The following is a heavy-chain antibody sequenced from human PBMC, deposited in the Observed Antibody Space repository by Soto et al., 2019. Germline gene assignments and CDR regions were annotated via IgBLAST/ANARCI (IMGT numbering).Heavy chain of an antibody. Sequence: EVQLVESGGGLVQPGGSLRLSCAASGFTFSSYWMSWVRQAPGKGLEWVANIKQDGSEKYYVDSVKGRFTNSRDNAKNPLYLQMNSLRAEDTAVYYCAREGEEYCSGGSCYTYWGQGTLVTVSS. V-gene: IGHV3-7*03. D-gene: IGHD2-15*01. J-gene: IGHJ4*02. CDR1: GFTFSSYW. CDR2: IKQDGSEK. CDR3: AREGEEYCSGGSCYTY.